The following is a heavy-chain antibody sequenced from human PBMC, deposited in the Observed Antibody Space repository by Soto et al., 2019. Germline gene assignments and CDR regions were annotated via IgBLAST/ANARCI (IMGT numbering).Heavy chain of an antibody. CDR1: GYSFNNYW. Sequence: SLKISCKGSGYSFNNYWITWVRQMPGKGLEWMGRIDPSDSYRNYSPSFQGRVTISADKSISTAYLQWSSLKASDTAMYFCARQESGSHRHNWFDLWGQGTLVPVSS. D-gene: IGHD3-10*01. V-gene: IGHV5-10-1*01. CDR2: IDPSDSYR. J-gene: IGHJ5*02. CDR3: ARQESGSHRHNWFDL.